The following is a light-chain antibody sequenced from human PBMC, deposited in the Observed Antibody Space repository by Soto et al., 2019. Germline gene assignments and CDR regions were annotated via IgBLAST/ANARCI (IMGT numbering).Light chain of an antibody. V-gene: IGLV1-40*01. CDR1: SSNIGAGYD. CDR2: GNS. CDR3: QSYDSSLSGVV. J-gene: IGLJ2*01. Sequence: QLVLTQPPSVSGAPGQRVTISCTGSSSNIGAGYDVHSYQQLPGTAPKLLIYGNSNRPSGVPDRFSGSKSGTSASLAITGLQAEDEADYYCQSYDSSLSGVVFGGGTKLTVL.